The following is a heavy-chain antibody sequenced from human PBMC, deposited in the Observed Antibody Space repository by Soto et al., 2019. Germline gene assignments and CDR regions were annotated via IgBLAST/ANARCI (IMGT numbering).Heavy chain of an antibody. CDR2: IYFSGTT. V-gene: IGHV4-31*03. CDR1: GGSMSSGGYY. CDR3: ARRDRSGFSYWLDT. Sequence: PSETLSLTCTVSGGSMSSGGYYWSWIRQHPGKGLEWIGTIYFSGTTYYNPSLKSRVTISVDTSKSQFSLKLSSVTAADTAVYYCARRDRSGFSYWLDTWGQGTLVTVSS. J-gene: IGHJ5*02. D-gene: IGHD3-22*01.